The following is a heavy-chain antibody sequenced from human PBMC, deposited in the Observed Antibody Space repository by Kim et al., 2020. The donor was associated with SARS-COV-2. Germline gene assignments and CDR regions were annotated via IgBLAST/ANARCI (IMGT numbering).Heavy chain of an antibody. J-gene: IGHJ3*02. CDR2: IDPSDSYT. CDR1: GYSFTSYW. D-gene: IGHD2-2*02. CDR3: ARTEYCSSTSCYIKRAFDI. Sequence: GESLKISCKGSGYSFTSYWISWVRQMPGKGLEWMGRIDPSDSYTNYSPSFQGHVTISAYKSISTAYLQWSSLKASDTAMYYCARTEYCSSTSCYIKRAFDIWGQGTMVTVSS. V-gene: IGHV5-10-1*01.